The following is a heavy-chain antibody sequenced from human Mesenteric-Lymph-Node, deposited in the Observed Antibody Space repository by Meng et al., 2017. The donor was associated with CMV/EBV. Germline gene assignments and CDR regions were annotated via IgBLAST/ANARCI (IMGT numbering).Heavy chain of an antibody. Sequence: GESLKISCSASGFTVTSDYISWVRQAPGRGLEWVSGFYTGDKTYYRDSVKGRLTISRDTSKNTLHLQMNSLRPDETAVYYCAMGRATTVFYWGQGTLVTVSS. V-gene: IGHV3-66*02. CDR1: GFTVTSDY. CDR2: FYTGDKT. J-gene: IGHJ4*02. D-gene: IGHD1-26*01. CDR3: AMGRATTVFY.